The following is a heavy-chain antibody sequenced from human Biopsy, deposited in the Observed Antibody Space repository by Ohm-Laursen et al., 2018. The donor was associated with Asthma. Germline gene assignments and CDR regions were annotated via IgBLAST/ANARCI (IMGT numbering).Heavy chain of an antibody. J-gene: IGHJ4*02. CDR3: ASECTAATCPLAY. CDR1: GFTFSDYY. Sequence: SLRLSCAASGFTFSDYYMSWIRQAPGKGLEWVSYISSSGGTIYYADSVKGRFTISRDNAHNSLFLQMTSLGAEDTAVYYCASECTAATCPLAYWGQGALVPVSS. CDR2: ISSSGGTI. V-gene: IGHV3-11*01. D-gene: IGHD2-15*01.